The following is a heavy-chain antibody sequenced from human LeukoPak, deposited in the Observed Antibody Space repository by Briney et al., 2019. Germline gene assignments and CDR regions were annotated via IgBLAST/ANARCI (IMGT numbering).Heavy chain of an antibody. CDR3: AKDLAGSP. D-gene: IGHD1-14*01. CDR1: GFTFSSYT. CDR2: ISSSSSYI. Sequence: GGSLRLSCAASGFTFSSYTMNWVRQAPWKGLEWVSSISSSSSYIYHADSVKGRFTISRDNSKNTLYLQMNSLRAEDTAVYYCAKDLAGSPWGQGTLVTVSS. V-gene: IGHV3-21*04. J-gene: IGHJ5*02.